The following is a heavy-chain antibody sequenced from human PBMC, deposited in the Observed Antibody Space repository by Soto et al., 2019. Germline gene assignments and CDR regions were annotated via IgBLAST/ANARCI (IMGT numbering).Heavy chain of an antibody. V-gene: IGHV4-59*01. D-gene: IGHD3-16*01. J-gene: IGHJ6*02. CDR1: GGSISSYY. CDR3: ARVPPEGVGGMDV. CDR2: MYYSGST. Sequence: SETLSLTCTASGGSISSYYWSWIRQSPGKGLEWIGYMYYSGSTNYNPPHYNPSLKSRVTIPVDTSKSHFSLKLTSVTAADTAVYYCARVPPEGVGGMDVWGQGTTVTVSS.